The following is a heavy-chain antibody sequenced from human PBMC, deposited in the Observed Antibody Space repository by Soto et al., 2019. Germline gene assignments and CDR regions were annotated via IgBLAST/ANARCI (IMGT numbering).Heavy chain of an antibody. J-gene: IGHJ4*02. Sequence: QVQLVQSGAEVKKPGSSVKVSCKASGGTFSSYAISWVRQAPGQGLEWMGGIIPIFGTANYAQKFQGRVTITADESTSKAYMGLSRLRSEDTAVYYCAGGGTEYSYGYFFDYWGQGTLVTVSS. CDR2: IIPIFGTA. D-gene: IGHD5-18*01. V-gene: IGHV1-69*01. CDR1: GGTFSSYA. CDR3: AGGGTEYSYGYFFDY.